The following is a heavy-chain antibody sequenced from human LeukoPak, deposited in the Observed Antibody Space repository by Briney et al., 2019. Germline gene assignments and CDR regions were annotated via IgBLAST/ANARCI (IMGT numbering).Heavy chain of an antibody. CDR2: IHAGNGNT. D-gene: IGHD3-10*01. CDR1: GYVFTAYT. CDR3: ARDYFGSGSLTYNWFDP. Sequence: ASVTVSCTASGYVFTAYTMHWVRQAPGQGLEWMGWIHAGNGNTKFSQKFQGRVTITRDTSASTVYMELSSLRSEDTAVYYCARDYFGSGSLTYNWFDPWGQGALVTVSS. V-gene: IGHV1-3*01. J-gene: IGHJ5*02.